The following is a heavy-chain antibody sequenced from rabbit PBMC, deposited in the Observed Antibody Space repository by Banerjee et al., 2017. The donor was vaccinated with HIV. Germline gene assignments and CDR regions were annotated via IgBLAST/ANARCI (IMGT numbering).Heavy chain of an antibody. Sequence: QLVESGGGLVQPGGSLKLSCKASGFSLSSYWMSWVRQAPGKGLEWIGYIDSVFGSTYYASWVNGRFTISSHNAQNTLYLQLNSLTAADTATYFCARDGYSSGWGEFGLWGPGTLVTVS. CDR3: ARDGYSSGWGEFGL. CDR2: IDSVFGST. CDR1: GFSLSSYW. V-gene: IGHV1S7*01. D-gene: IGHD4-1*01. J-gene: IGHJ4*01.